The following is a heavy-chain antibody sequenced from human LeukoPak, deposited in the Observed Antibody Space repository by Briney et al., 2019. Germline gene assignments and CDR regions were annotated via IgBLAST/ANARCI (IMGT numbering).Heavy chain of an antibody. V-gene: IGHV4-39*02. D-gene: IGHD3-10*01. CDR2: IFRTGST. Sequence: SETLSLTCTVSGGSISSYYWGWIRQPPGKGLEWIGSIFRTGSTYYSASLKSRVSIPVDTSKNHIALKLTSVTASDTAVYFCARRVGFYGSGSLNYFDPWGQGILVSVS. CDR1: GGSISSYY. CDR3: ARRVGFYGSGSLNYFDP. J-gene: IGHJ5*01.